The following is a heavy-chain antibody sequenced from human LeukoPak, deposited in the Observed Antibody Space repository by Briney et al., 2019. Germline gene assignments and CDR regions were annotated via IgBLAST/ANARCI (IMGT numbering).Heavy chain of an antibody. CDR1: GYSFTSYW. V-gene: IGHV5-51*01. CDR2: IYPGDSDT. CDR3: ARLAPSIAALGAFDI. D-gene: IGHD6-6*01. Sequence: GESLKISCKGSGYSFTSYWIGWVRQMPGKGLEWMGIIYPGDSDTRYSPSFQGQVTISGDKSISTAYLQWSSLKASDAAMYYCARLAPSIAALGAFDIWGQGTMVTVSS. J-gene: IGHJ3*02.